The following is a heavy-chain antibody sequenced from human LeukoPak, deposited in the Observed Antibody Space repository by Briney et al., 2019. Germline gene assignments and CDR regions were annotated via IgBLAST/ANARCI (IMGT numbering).Heavy chain of an antibody. CDR3: ASATYYYGSGSYYNDY. CDR1: GGSISSGSYY. CDR2: IYTSGST. V-gene: IGHV4-61*02. J-gene: IGHJ4*02. Sequence: PSQTLSLTCTVSGGSISSGSYYWSWIRQPAGKGLEWIGRIYTSGSTNYNPSLKSRVTISVDTSKNQFSLKLSSVTAADTAVYYCASATYYYGSGSYYNDYWGQGTLVTVSS. D-gene: IGHD3-10*01.